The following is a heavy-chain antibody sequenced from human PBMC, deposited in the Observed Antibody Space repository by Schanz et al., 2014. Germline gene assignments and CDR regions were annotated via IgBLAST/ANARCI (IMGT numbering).Heavy chain of an antibody. V-gene: IGHV3-23*01. J-gene: IGHJ4*02. Sequence: EVQLLESGGGLVQPGGSMRLSCAASGFTFSSYAMSWVRQAPGKGLEWVSAISGSVGTTYYADSVKGRFTITRDNSKNTLYLQMNSLRREDTAVYYCARDCRGYEPHLDYWGQGSLVTVSS. D-gene: IGHD5-12*01. CDR2: ISGSVGTT. CDR3: ARDCRGYEPHLDY. CDR1: GFTFSSYA.